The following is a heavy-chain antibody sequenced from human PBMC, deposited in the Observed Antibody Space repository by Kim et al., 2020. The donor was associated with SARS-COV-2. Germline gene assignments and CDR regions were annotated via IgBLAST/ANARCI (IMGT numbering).Heavy chain of an antibody. V-gene: IGHV4-39*01. CDR2: IYYSGST. CDR1: GGSISSSSYY. D-gene: IGHD6-13*01. J-gene: IGHJ4*02. CDR3: ARHISGIAAAGNFDY. Sequence: SETLSLTCTVSGGSISSSSYYWGWIRQPPGKGLEWIGSIYYSGSTYYNPSLKSRVTISVDTSKNQFSLKLSSVTAADTAVYYCARHISGIAAAGNFDYWGQGTLVTVSS.